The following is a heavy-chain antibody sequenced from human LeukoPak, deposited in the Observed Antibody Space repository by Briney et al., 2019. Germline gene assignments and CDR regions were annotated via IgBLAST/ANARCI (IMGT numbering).Heavy chain of an antibody. CDR1: GFTFSNYA. Sequence: GGSLRLSCAASGFTFSNYAMNWVRQAPGKGLEWVSVISGSGGSTYYADSVKGRFTVSRDNSKNTLYLQMNSLRLEDTAVYYCAKEGAYCGGDCYSYFDYWGQGTLVTVSS. D-gene: IGHD2-21*02. J-gene: IGHJ4*02. CDR3: AKEGAYCGGDCYSYFDY. CDR2: ISGSGGST. V-gene: IGHV3-23*01.